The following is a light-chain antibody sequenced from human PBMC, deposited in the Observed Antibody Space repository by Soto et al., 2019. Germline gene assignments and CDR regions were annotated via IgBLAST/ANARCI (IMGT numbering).Light chain of an antibody. J-gene: IGKJ3*01. CDR3: QKDNSAPCT. CDR1: QAISHY. CDR2: AAS. Sequence: DIQMTQSPSSLSASVGDRVTITCRASQAISHYLAWYQQKPGRGPNLLIYAASSLQSGVPSRFSVSGSGTDFTLTSSSLQSADVATYYCQKDNSAPCTFGPGTKVEIK. V-gene: IGKV1-27*01.